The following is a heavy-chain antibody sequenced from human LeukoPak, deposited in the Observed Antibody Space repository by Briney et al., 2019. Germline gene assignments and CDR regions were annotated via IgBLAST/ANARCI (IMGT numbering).Heavy chain of an antibody. V-gene: IGHV1-2*02. CDR3: ARLPVIVGAWSPIDD. J-gene: IGHJ4*02. CDR2: INPESGGT. Sequence: REASVKVSCKASGYTFTVYYMHCVPPTPGQGLEWMGWINPESGGTNYAQQFQGRVTMTRDTSISTAYMELTSLRSEDTAVYYGARLPVIVGAWSPIDDWGQGTRVTVSS. D-gene: IGHD1-26*01. CDR1: GYTFTVYY.